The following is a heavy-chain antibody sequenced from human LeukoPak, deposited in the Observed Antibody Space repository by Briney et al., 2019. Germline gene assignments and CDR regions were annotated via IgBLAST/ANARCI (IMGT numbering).Heavy chain of an antibody. Sequence: GGSLRLSCAASGFTFSSYGMSWVRQAPGKGLEWVSAISGSGGSTYYADSVKGRFTISRVNSKNTLYLQMNSLRAEDTAVYYCAKDRQITMIVVVITPFDYWGQGTLVTVSS. CDR3: AKDRQITMIVVVITPFDY. V-gene: IGHV3-23*01. CDR1: GFTFSSYG. D-gene: IGHD3-22*01. J-gene: IGHJ4*02. CDR2: ISGSGGST.